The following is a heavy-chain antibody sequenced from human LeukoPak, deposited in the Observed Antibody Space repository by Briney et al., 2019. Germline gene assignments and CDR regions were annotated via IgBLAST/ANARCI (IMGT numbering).Heavy chain of an antibody. CDR1: GYTFTSYD. J-gene: IGHJ6*02. D-gene: IGHD3-3*01. CDR3: AREERITIFGVVIQGGYGMDV. Sequence: GASVKASCKASGYTFTSYDINWVRQATGQGLEWMGWMNPNSGNTGYAQKFQGRVTMTRNTSISTAYMELSSLRSEDTAVYYCAREERITIFGVVIQGGYGMDVWGQGTTVTVSS. CDR2: MNPNSGNT. V-gene: IGHV1-8*01.